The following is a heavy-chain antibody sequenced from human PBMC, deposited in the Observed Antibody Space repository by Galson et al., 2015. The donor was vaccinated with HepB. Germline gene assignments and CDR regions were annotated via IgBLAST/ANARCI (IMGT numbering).Heavy chain of an antibody. D-gene: IGHD1-26*01. V-gene: IGHV1-8*01. CDR2: MNPKSGNT. CDR1: GYTSTSYD. CDR3: ARAVRNELLSEF. J-gene: IGHJ4*02. Sequence: SVKVSCKASGYTSTSYDVTWVRQAPGQGLEWMGWMNPKSGNTGYARKFQGRVTMTGDTSMSTAYMELSSLTSEDTAVYYCARAVRNELLSEFWGQGTLVTVSS.